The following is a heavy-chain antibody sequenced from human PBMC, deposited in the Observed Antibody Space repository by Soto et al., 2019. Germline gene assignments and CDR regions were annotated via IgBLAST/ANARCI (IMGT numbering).Heavy chain of an antibody. V-gene: IGHV1-3*04. CDR3: ARDGVACGYRLIYYYYIGMDV. CDR1: GYAFSSYA. J-gene: IGHJ6*02. CDR2: INIGSGNT. D-gene: IGHD2-8*01. Sequence: ASVKVSCKASGYAFSSYAMHWVRQAPGQRLEWMGWINIGSGNTEYSQNFQDRITITRDTSASTVYMEQGSLRSDDTAVYYCARDGVACGYRLIYYYYIGMDVWGQGTTVTSP.